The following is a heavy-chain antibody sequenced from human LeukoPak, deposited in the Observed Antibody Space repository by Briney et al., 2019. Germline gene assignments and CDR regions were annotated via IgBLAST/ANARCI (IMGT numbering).Heavy chain of an antibody. J-gene: IGHJ4*02. Sequence: PSETLSLTCTVSGGSISSNSYYWAWIRQPPGKGLESIGAIYYSGTTYYNPSLKSRVTISVDTSKNQFSLKLSSVTAADTAVYYCASLGGGGSWNYYWGQGTLVTVSS. CDR2: IYYSGTT. CDR3: ASLGGGGSWNYY. D-gene: IGHD1-7*01. CDR1: GGSISSNSYY. V-gene: IGHV4-39*01.